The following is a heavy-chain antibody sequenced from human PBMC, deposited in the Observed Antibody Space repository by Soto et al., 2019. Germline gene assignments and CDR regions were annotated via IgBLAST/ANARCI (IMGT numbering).Heavy chain of an antibody. J-gene: IGHJ4*02. CDR1: GYTFASYA. CDR2: ISAYNGNT. Sequence: QVQLVQSGAEVKKPGASVKVSCKASGYTFASYAISWMRQAPGQGLEWMGWISAYNGNTHYAQKLQGRVTMTPDTSTSTAYMALRSLRSDDTAVYYCARDPPPPDYWGQGTLVTVAS. CDR3: ARDPPPPDY. V-gene: IGHV1-18*01.